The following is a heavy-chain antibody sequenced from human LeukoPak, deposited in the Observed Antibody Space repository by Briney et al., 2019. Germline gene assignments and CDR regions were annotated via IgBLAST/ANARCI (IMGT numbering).Heavy chain of an antibody. CDR3: SRESGPFCPFGY. J-gene: IGHJ4*02. CDR1: GVSISGTNW. V-gene: IGHV4-4*02. Sequence: SGTLSLTCGVSGVSISGTNWWGLVRQPPGQGLELVGEISLSGQTNFNPSPNGSVTISLDKSRNKLYLHLTSWTAADTATYFCSRESGPFCPFGYWGQGTLVIVSS. D-gene: IGHD1-26*01. CDR2: ISLSGQT.